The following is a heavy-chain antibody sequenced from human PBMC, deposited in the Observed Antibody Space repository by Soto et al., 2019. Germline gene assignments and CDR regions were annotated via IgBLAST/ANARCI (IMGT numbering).Heavy chain of an antibody. CDR1: GFTFSSYA. V-gene: IGHV3-30-3*01. CDR2: ISYDGSNK. Sequence: GGSLRLSCAGSGFTFSSYAIHWVRQAPGKGLEWVAFISYDGSNKYYADSVKGRFTISRDNSKATLYLQMNSLSPEDTAVYYCARDPDYYGVDVWGQGTTVTVSS. J-gene: IGHJ6*02. CDR3: ARDPDYYGVDV.